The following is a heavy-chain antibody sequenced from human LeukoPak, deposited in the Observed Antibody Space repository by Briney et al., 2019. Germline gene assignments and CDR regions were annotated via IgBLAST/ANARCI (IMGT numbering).Heavy chain of an antibody. CDR3: VGGIGWQPDY. CDR2: ISSSGSTI. J-gene: IGHJ4*02. V-gene: IGHV3-48*03. D-gene: IGHD6-19*01. CDR1: GFTFSSYE. Sequence: GGSPRLSCAASGFTFSSYEMNWVRQAPGKGLEWVSYISSSGSTIYYADSVKGRFTISRDNAKNSLYLQINSLRAEDTAVYYCVGGIGWQPDYWGQGTLVTVSS.